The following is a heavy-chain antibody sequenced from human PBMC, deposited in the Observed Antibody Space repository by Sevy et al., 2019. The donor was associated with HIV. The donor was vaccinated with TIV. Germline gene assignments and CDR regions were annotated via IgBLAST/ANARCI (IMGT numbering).Heavy chain of an antibody. CDR1: GFSLTTSD. CDR3: ARGRKTTEEWLEELDYYYGLDV. Sequence: GGFLRLSCAASGFSLTTSDMHWVRQAPGKGLEWVAYVRNDGSNKYYADSVRYRFTISRDSPKNTLYLQMNSLRDEDTAIYYCARGRKTTEEWLEELDYYYGLDVWGQGTTVTVSS. D-gene: IGHD2-8*01. CDR2: VRNDGSNK. V-gene: IGHV3-30*02. J-gene: IGHJ6*02.